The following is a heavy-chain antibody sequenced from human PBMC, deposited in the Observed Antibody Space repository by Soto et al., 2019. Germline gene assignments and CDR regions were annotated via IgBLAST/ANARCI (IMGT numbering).Heavy chain of an antibody. J-gene: IGHJ4*02. CDR1: GYTFTSYY. CDR3: ARELPGYCSGGSCSKDY. Sequence: ASVKVSCKASGYTFTSYYMHWVRQAPGQGLEWIGIINPSGGSTSYAQKFQGRVTMTRDTSTSTVYMELSSLRSEDTAVYYCARELPGYCSGGSCSKDYWGQGTLVTVSS. V-gene: IGHV1-46*03. CDR2: INPSGGST. D-gene: IGHD2-15*01.